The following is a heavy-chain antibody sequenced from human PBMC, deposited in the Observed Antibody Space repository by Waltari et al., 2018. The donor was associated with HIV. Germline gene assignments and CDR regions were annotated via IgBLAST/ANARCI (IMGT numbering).Heavy chain of an antibody. CDR1: GDTSRAYG. D-gene: IGHD2-15*01. J-gene: IGHJ4*02. V-gene: IGHV1-69*06. Sequence: QVQLAQSGAEVKKPWSSVKVSCKASGDTSRAYGFTCVRQAPGQGLEWMGNIIPLSGTAIYAQRFQGRVTITADKSTNTVYMELSSLTSDDTAVYYCARKFLLQHYFDYWGQGTLVTVSS. CDR3: ARKFLLQHYFDY. CDR2: IIPLSGTA.